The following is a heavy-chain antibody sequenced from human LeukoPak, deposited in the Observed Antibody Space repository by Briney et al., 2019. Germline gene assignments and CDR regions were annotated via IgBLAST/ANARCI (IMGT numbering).Heavy chain of an antibody. CDR3: ARGSIAAALNWFDP. V-gene: IGHV4-59*01. J-gene: IGHJ5*02. CDR1: GGSISSYY. Sequence: KSSETLSLTCTVSGGSISSYYWSWIRQPPGKGLEWIGYIYYSGSTNYNPSLKSRVTISVDTSKNQFSLKLSSVTAADTAVYYCARGSIAAALNWFDPWGQGTLVTVSS. D-gene: IGHD6-13*01. CDR2: IYYSGST.